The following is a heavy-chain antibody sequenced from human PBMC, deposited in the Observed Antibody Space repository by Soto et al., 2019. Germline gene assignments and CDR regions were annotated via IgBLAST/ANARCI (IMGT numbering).Heavy chain of an antibody. D-gene: IGHD3-22*01. CDR3: ARERALRAVVITLGANWFDP. Sequence: GASVKVSCKASGYTFTSYGISWVRQAPGQGLEWMGWISAYNGNTNYAQKLQGRVTMTTDTSTSTAYMELRSLRSDDTAVYYCARERALRAVVITLGANWFDPWGQGTLVTVS. CDR1: GYTFTSYG. V-gene: IGHV1-18*01. CDR2: ISAYNGNT. J-gene: IGHJ5*02.